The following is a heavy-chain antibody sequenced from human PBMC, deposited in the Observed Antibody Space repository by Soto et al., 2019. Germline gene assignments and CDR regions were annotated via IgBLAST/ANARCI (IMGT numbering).Heavy chain of an antibody. D-gene: IGHD5-12*01. CDR2: ISGSGGST. J-gene: IGHJ4*01. CDR3: AKGYTGDRGYDFFTY. V-gene: IGHV3-23*01. Sequence: RKGLEWVSAISGSGGSTYYADSVKGRFTISRDNSKNTLYLQMNSLRAEDTAVYYCAKGYTGDRGYDFFTYRGHGTLVPVSS.